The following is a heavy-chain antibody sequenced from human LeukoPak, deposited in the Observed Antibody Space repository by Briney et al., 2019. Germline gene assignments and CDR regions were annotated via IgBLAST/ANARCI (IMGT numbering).Heavy chain of an antibody. CDR3: ARGPEGYDFWSGYYNWFDP. D-gene: IGHD3-3*01. Sequence: SETLSLTCTVSGGSISSGGYYWSWIRQHPGKGLEWIGYIYYSGTTYYNPSLKSRVTISVDTSKNQFSLKLSSVTAAATAVYYCARGPEGYDFWSGYYNWFDPWGQGTLVTVSS. CDR1: GGSISSGGYY. V-gene: IGHV4-31*03. CDR2: IYYSGTT. J-gene: IGHJ5*02.